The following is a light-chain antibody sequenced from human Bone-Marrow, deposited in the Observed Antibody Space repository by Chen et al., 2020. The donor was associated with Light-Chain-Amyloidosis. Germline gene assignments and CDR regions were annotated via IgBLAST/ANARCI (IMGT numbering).Light chain of an antibody. CDR2: EVT. CDR3: ASYAGTSLYV. V-gene: IGLV2-8*01. J-gene: IGLJ1*01. Sequence: QSALTQPPSVSGSPGQSVTISCTGSSSEVGGYNYVSWYQHHPGKAPKLMIYEVTKRPSGVPDRFSGSKSGNTASLTVSGLQAEDSADYYCASYAGTSLYVFGSGTKVTVL. CDR1: SSEVGGYNY.